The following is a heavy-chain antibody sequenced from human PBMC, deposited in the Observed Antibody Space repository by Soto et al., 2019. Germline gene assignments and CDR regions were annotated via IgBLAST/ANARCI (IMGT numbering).Heavy chain of an antibody. D-gene: IGHD2-21*01. V-gene: IGHV3-11*01. CDR2: ISSSGSTI. CDR1: GFNFRDYY. J-gene: IGHJ5*02. CDR3: ARDFAPYGPILCREANWFDP. Sequence: GGSLRLSCAASGFNFRDYYMSGIRPAPGKGLGWFSYISSSGSTIYYADSVKGPFTISRDNAKNSLYLQMNSLRAEDTAVYYCARDFAPYGPILCREANWFDPWGQGTLVTVSS.